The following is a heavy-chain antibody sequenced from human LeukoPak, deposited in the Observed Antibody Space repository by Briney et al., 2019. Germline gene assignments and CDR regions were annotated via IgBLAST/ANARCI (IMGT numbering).Heavy chain of an antibody. CDR3: ARQPPQYYGMHV. D-gene: IGHD1-14*01. J-gene: IGHJ6*02. Sequence: PSETLSLTCTVSGGSFSNYYWSWIRQPAGKGLEWIGRIYTSGSTNYNPSVKSRVTMSVDTSNNQFSLKLTSVTAADTAVYYCARQPPQYYGMHVWAQRTTVTVSS. CDR2: IYTSGST. V-gene: IGHV4-4*07. CDR1: GGSFSNYY.